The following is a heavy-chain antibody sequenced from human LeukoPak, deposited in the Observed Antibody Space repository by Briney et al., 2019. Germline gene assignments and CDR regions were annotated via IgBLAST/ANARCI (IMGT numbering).Heavy chain of an antibody. CDR2: IDVAGNT. Sequence: GGSLTLSCAASGFTVSSDYMTWVRQAPGKGLEWVSSIDVAGNTNYADSVRGRFTISRDNSKNTLYLHMNSLRAEDTAVYYCTRDVSGSRPNYWGQGTLVTVTS. CDR1: GFTVSSDY. V-gene: IGHV3-53*01. J-gene: IGHJ4*02. CDR3: TRDVSGSRPNY. D-gene: IGHD3-16*01.